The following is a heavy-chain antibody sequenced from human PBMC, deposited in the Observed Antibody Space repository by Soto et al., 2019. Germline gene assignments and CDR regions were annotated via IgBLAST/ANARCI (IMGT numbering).Heavy chain of an antibody. CDR1: GFTFSSYA. V-gene: IGHV3-23*01. CDR2: ISGGGGGST. CDR3: AKDAISMVRGVNNWFDP. Sequence: EVQLLESGGGLVQPGGSLTLSCAASGFTFSSYAMTWVRQAPGKGLEWVSGISGGGGGSTYYADSVKGRFTIPRDNSMNTLYLQMNRLRAEDTAVYYCAKDAISMVRGVNNWFDPWGQGTLVTVSS. J-gene: IGHJ5*02. D-gene: IGHD3-10*01.